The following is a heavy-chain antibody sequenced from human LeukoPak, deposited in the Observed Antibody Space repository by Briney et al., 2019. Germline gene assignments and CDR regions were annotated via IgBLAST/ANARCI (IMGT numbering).Heavy chain of an antibody. CDR3: AKDSGRIQLWLEYFDY. CDR2: ISGSGGST. CDR1: GFTFSSYA. V-gene: IGHV3-23*01. Sequence: PGGSLRLSCAASGFTFSSYAMSWVRHAPRNGLEWVSAISGSGGSTYYADPVKGRFTISRDNSKNTLYLQMNSLRAEDTAVYYCAKDSGRIQLWLEYFDYWGQGTLVTVSS. D-gene: IGHD5-18*01. J-gene: IGHJ4*02.